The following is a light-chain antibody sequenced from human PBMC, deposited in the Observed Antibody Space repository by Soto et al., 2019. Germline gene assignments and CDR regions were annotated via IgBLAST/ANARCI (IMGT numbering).Light chain of an antibody. CDR1: QNIISH. J-gene: IGKJ3*01. Sequence: DIQMTQSPSSLSASVGDRVTITCRASQNIISHLNWYQQKPGKAPKVLIYGASSLQSWVPLRFSGSGSGTDFTLTISSLQPEDFATYYCQQSYSTPRTFGPGTKVDIK. CDR2: GAS. V-gene: IGKV1-39*01. CDR3: QQSYSTPRT.